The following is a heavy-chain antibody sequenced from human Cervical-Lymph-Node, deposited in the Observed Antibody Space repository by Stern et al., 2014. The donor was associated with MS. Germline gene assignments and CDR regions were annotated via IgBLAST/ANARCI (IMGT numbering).Heavy chain of an antibody. CDR1: GSTFTAYF. CDR2: ISPETGSA. J-gene: IGHJ4*02. CDR3: ARDRGSYSDY. V-gene: IGHV1-2*02. D-gene: IGHD1-26*01. Sequence: QVQLGQTGAEVERPGASVKVSCKASGSTFTAYFLHWVRQAPGQGLEWMGWISPETGSATYAQKFQDRVTMTRDTSINTGYMEVSSLRSDDTAVYYCARDRGSYSDYWGQGTLVAVSS.